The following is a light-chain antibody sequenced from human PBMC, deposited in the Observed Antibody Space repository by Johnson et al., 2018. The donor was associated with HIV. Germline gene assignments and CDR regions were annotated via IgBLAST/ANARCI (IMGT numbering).Light chain of an antibody. CDR2: EDD. J-gene: IGLJ1*01. CDR3: GTWDSSLSAGV. V-gene: IGLV1-51*02. Sequence: QSVLTQPPSVSAAPGQKVTISCSGSSSNIGKNHVSWYQQFPGTAPKLLVYEDDKRPSDIPDRFSGSKSGTSATLGITGLQTGDEADYYCGTWDSSLSAGVFGTGTNVTVL. CDR1: SSNIGKNH.